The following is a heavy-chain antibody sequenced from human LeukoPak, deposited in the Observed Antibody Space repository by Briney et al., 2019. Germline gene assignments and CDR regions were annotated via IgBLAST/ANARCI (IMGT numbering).Heavy chain of an antibody. CDR2: VLDNTDFP. J-gene: IGHJ5*02. V-gene: IGHV3-30-3*01. CDR1: GITLMSYT. Sequence: PGGSLRLSCSGSGITLMSYTIHWVRRAPGKGLEWMTCVLDNTDFPYYADSVEGRFIISRDSSKNVVYLQMNSLRPEDTAIYFCARDRIVVIPAAPNWFDPWGQGTLVTVSS. D-gene: IGHD2-2*01. CDR3: ARDRIVVIPAAPNWFDP.